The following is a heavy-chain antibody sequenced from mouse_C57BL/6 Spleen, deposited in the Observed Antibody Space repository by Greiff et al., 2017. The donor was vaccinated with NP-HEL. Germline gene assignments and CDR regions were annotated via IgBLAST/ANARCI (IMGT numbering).Heavy chain of an antibody. V-gene: IGHV1-64*01. Sequence: QVQLQQPGAELVKPGASVKLSCKASGYTFTSYWMHWVKQRPGQGLEWIGMIHPNSGSTNYNEKFKSKATLTVDKSSSTAYMQLSSLTSEDSAVYYCAREGGREDAMDYWGQGTSVTVSS. CDR3: AREGGREDAMDY. D-gene: IGHD3-3*01. J-gene: IGHJ4*01. CDR2: IHPNSGST. CDR1: GYTFTSYW.